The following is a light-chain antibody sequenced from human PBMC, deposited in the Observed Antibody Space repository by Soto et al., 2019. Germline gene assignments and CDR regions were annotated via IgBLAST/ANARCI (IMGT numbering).Light chain of an antibody. CDR1: QSISCY. CDR3: QQTYTAPLT. Sequence: DFQRTKSQSSLSASVGDRVTITSRAIQSISCYLNWYQYKHWKPPNLLIYTTSNLQNGVPSRFSGSGSGSDYTVTISLLQAEDVATDYCQQTYTAPLTFGWATKVEIK. CDR2: TTS. V-gene: IGKV1-39*01. J-gene: IGKJ4*01.